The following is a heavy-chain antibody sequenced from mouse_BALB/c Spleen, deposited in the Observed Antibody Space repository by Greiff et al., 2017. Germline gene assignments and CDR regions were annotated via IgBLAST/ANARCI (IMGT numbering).Heavy chain of an antibody. V-gene: IGHV5-17*02. CDR2: ISSGSSTI. D-gene: IGHD1-1*01. J-gene: IGHJ4*01. CDR3: ARNRNYGSSYDAMDY. Sequence: EVHLVESGGGLVQPGGSRKLSCAASGFTFSSFGMHWVRQAPEKGLEWVAYISSGSSTIYYADTVKGRFTISRDNPKNTLFLQMTSLRSEDTAMYYCARNRNYGSSYDAMDYWGQGTSVTVSS. CDR1: GFTFSSFG.